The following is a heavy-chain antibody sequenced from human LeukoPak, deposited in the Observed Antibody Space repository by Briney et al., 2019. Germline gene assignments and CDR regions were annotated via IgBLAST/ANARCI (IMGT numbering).Heavy chain of an antibody. D-gene: IGHD2-2*01. V-gene: IGHV4-31*03. CDR1: GGSISSGGYY. CDR3: ARDLGYCTSTSCRYLDF. CDR2: ISYSGST. J-gene: IGHJ4*02. Sequence: SQTLSLTCTVSGGSISSGGYYWSWIRQHPGRGLEWIGYISYSGSTYYNPSLKSRVTISVDTSGNQFSLTLSSVTAADTAVYSCARDLGYCTSTSCRYLDFWGQGTLVTVSS.